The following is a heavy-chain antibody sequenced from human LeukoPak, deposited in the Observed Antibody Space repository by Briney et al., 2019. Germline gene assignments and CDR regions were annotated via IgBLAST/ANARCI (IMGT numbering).Heavy chain of an antibody. V-gene: IGHV4-39*01. D-gene: IGHD6-13*01. Sequence: SETLSLTCTVSGGSISSSSHYWGWFRQPPGKGLEWIASIYYSGSTYYSPSLKSRVTIYGDTSKNQFSLKLSSVTAADTAIYYCTRLPPPGIVAAGTADYWGRGSLVTVSS. J-gene: IGHJ4*02. CDR1: GGSISSSSHY. CDR2: IYYSGST. CDR3: TRLPPPGIVAAGTADY.